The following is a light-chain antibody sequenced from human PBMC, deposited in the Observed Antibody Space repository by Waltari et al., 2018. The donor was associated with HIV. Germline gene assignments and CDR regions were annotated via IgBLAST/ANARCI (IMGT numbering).Light chain of an antibody. CDR3: SSYAGSINVL. CDR1: SRAVGGYNY. V-gene: IGLV2-8*01. Sequence: QSALTQPPSASGSPGQSVTISCTATSRAVGGYNYVSWYQQHPGKAPKLLIAEVSKRPSGVPDRFSGSKSGNTASLTVSGLQAEDEADYYCSSYAGSINVLFGGGTKLAVL. CDR2: EVS. J-gene: IGLJ2*01.